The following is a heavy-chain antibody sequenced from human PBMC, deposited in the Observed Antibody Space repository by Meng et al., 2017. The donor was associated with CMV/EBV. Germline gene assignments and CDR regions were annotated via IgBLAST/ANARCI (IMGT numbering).Heavy chain of an antibody. CDR2: INPNSGGT. CDR3: ARDDGSLDY. D-gene: IGHD2-15*01. CDR1: AYTFTGYY. J-gene: IGHJ4*02. V-gene: IGHV1-2*02. Sequence: LVQSEAALTEHVASVKFSSKASAYTFTGYYMHWVRQAPGKGLELMGWINPNSGGTNYAQKFQGRVTMTRDTSISTAYMELSRLRSDDTAVYYCARDDGSLDYCGQGTLVTVSS.